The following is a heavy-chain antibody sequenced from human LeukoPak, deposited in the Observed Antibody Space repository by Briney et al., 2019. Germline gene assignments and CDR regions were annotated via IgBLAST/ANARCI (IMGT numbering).Heavy chain of an antibody. Sequence: SETLSLTCTVSGGSISSYYWSWIRQPPGKGLEWIGEINHSGSTNYNPSLKSRVTISVDTSKNQFSLKLSSVTAADTAVYYCARGKRRGGVVYAIQGFDYWGQGTLVTVSS. V-gene: IGHV4-34*01. CDR1: GGSISSYY. CDR2: INHSGST. D-gene: IGHD2-8*02. J-gene: IGHJ4*02. CDR3: ARGKRRGGVVYAIQGFDY.